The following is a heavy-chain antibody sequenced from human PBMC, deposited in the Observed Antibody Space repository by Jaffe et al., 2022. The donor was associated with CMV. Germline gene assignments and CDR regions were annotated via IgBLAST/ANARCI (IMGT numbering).Heavy chain of an antibody. J-gene: IGHJ4*02. V-gene: IGHV3-23*04. CDR2: ISGSGGST. CDR3: AKFGSSYYDSSGYYPMNYFDY. D-gene: IGHD3-22*01. Sequence: EVQLVESGGGLVQPGGSLRLSCAASGFTFSSYAMSWVRQAPGKGLEWVSAISGSGGSTYYADSVKGRFTISRDNSKNTLYLQMNSLRAEDTAVYYCAKFGSSYYDSSGYYPMNYFDYWGQGTLVTVSS. CDR1: GFTFSSYA.